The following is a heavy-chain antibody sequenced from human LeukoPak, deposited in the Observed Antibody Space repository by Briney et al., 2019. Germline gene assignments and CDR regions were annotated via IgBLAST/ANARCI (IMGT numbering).Heavy chain of an antibody. D-gene: IGHD3-10*01. J-gene: IGHJ4*02. Sequence: GGSLRLSCAASGFTFSSYSMNWVRQAPGKGLEWVSSISSSSSYIYYADSVKGRFTISRDNSKNTLYLQMNSLRAEDTAVYYCAKDQDYYYGSGCYYNLWLDYFDYWGQGTLVTVSS. CDR2: ISSSSSYI. CDR1: GFTFSSYS. V-gene: IGHV3-21*04. CDR3: AKDQDYYYGSGCYYNLWLDYFDY.